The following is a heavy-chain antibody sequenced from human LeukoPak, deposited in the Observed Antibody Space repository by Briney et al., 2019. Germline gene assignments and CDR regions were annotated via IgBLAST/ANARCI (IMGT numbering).Heavy chain of an antibody. CDR2: ISGNSGST. V-gene: IGHV3-23*01. CDR3: ARMDGYTMEGY. D-gene: IGHD5-24*01. J-gene: IGHJ4*02. CDR1: GFIFSSYS. Sequence: GGSLRLSCAASGFIFSSYSMNWVRQGPGKGLEWVSGISGNSGSTYYADSVEGRFTISRDNSKNTLYLQMNSLRAEDTAVYYCARMDGYTMEGYWGQGTLVTVSS.